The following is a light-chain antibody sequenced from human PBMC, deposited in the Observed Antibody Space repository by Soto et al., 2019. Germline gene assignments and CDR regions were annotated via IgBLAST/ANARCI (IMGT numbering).Light chain of an antibody. CDR1: QSLTNSY. Sequence: VLTQAPATPWLSPGNRATLSCGASQSLTNSYIAWYQVKPGQAPRLLIYDTSSRATGIPDRFSGSGSGTDFTLTISRLEPEDFAVYYCQQYGSSPLTFGGGTKVDIK. CDR2: DTS. J-gene: IGKJ4*01. CDR3: QQYGSSPLT. V-gene: IGKV3D-20*01.